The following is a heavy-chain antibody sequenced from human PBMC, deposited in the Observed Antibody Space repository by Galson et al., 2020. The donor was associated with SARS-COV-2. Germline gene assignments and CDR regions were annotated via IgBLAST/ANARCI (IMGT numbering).Heavy chain of an antibody. Sequence: SETLPLTCTVPGGSISSYYWSWIRQPPGKGLEWIGYIYYSGSTNYNPSLKSRVTISVDTSKNQFSLKLSSVTAADTAVYYCARQGPSSSSGSFVYWGQGTLVTVSS. CDR1: GGSISSYY. CDR2: IYYSGST. CDR3: ARQGPSSSSGSFVY. D-gene: IGHD6-6*01. V-gene: IGHV4-59*08. J-gene: IGHJ4*02.